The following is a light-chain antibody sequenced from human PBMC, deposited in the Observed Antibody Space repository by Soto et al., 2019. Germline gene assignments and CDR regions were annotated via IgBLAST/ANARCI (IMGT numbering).Light chain of an antibody. J-gene: IGLJ1*01. CDR1: SSNIGAGYD. V-gene: IGLV1-40*01. Sequence: QSVLTQPPSVSGAPGQRVTIPCTGSSSNIGAGYDVHWYQQLPGTAPKLLIYGNSNRPSGVPDRFSGSKSGTSASLAITGLQAECEADYYCQSYDSRLNGYVFGTGTKLTVL. CDR2: GNS. CDR3: QSYDSRLNGYV.